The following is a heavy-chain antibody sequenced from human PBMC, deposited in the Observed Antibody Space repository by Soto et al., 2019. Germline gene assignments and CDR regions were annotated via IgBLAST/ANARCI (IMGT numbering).Heavy chain of an antibody. V-gene: IGHV1-18*01. CDR3: AREDYYDSGGYYFFSYWFDP. D-gene: IGHD3-22*01. J-gene: IGHJ5*02. CDR1: GYTFTSYG. CDR2: ISAYNGNT. Sequence: GASVKVSCKASGYTFTSYGISWVRQAPGQGLEWMGWISAYNGNTNYAQKLQGRVTMTTDTSTSTAYMELRSLRSDDAAVYYCAREDYYDSGGYYFFSYWFDPWGQGTLVTVSS.